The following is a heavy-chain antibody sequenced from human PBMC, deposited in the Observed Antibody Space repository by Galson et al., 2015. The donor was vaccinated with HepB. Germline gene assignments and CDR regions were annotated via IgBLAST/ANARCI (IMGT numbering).Heavy chain of an antibody. CDR3: ATYESGTGSPFY. D-gene: IGHD3-10*01. J-gene: IGHJ4*02. V-gene: IGHV3-15*01. CDR2: IFSKTDGGAT. CDR1: GFTFNNAW. Sequence: SLRLSCAASGFTFNNAWMNWVRQAPGKGLEWVGRIFSKTDGGATDYAAPVRGRFSISRDDSKNILYLQMDSLKTEDSALYHCATYESGTGSPFYWGQGTLVTVSS.